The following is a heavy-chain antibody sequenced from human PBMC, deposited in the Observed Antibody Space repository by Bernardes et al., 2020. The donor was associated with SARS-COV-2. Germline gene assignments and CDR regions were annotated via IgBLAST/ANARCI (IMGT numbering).Heavy chain of an antibody. V-gene: IGHV3-74*01. Sequence: GGSLRLSCVGSGFPFRHYWMHWVRQAPGKGLVWLSRDNHDGTSTRYADFVNGRFTITRDNARNTVYLQMDSLTAEDTAVYYCARGCATNCYSLDDWGQGTLVTVSS. CDR3: ARGCATNCYSLDD. D-gene: IGHD2-21*01. CDR2: DNHDGTST. CDR1: GFPFRHYW. J-gene: IGHJ4*02.